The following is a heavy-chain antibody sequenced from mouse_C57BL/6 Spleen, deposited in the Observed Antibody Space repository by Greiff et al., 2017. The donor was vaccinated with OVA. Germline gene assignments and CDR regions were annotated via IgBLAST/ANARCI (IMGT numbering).Heavy chain of an antibody. CDR2: IDPSGSYT. D-gene: IGHD1-1*01. V-gene: IGHV1-50*01. Sequence: VQLQQPGAELVKPGASVKLSCKASGYTFTSYWMQWVKQRPGQGLEWIGEIDPSGSYTKYNQKFKGKATMTVETSTRTAYMQLSSLTSEDSAVNYCASGPLEGGSSYPFCAIDYWGQGTSVTVSS. J-gene: IGHJ4*01. CDR3: ASGPLEGGSSYPFCAIDY. CDR1: GYTFTSYW.